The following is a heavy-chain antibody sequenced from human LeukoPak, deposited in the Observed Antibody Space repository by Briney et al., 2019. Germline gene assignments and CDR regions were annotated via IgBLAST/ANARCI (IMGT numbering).Heavy chain of an antibody. CDR1: GYTFSSYG. V-gene: IGHV1-18*01. Sequence: ASVKVSCKASGYTFSSYGISWVRQAPGQGLEWMGWISAYNGNTNYAQKLQGRVTMTTDTSTSTAYMELRSLRSDDTGVYYCVRGLIIAVAGFNWFDRWGQGTLVTVSS. J-gene: IGHJ5*02. CDR2: ISAYNGNT. CDR3: VRGLIIAVAGFNWFDR. D-gene: IGHD6-19*01.